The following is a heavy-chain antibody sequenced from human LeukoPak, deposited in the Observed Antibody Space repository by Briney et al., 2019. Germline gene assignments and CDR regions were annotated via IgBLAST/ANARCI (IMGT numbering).Heavy chain of an antibody. Sequence: GSLRLSCAAYGFTFSSYSMNWVRQAPGKGLEWVSFISTSSSYIYYADSVKGRFTISRDNAKNSLYLEMNSLRAEDTAVYYCAKDALGYCSGGSCPYWGQGTLVTVSS. V-gene: IGHV3-21*01. J-gene: IGHJ4*02. CDR1: GFTFSSYS. CDR3: AKDALGYCSGGSCPY. CDR2: ISTSSSYI. D-gene: IGHD2-15*01.